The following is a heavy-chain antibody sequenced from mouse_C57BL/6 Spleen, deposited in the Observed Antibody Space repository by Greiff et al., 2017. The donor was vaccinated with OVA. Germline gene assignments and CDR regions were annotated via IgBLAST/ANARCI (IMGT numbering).Heavy chain of an antibody. J-gene: IGHJ1*03. Sequence: VQLKESGPGLVKPSQSLSLTCSVTGYSITSGYYWNWIRQFPGNKLEWMGYISYDGSNNYNPSLKNRISITRDTSKNQFFLKLNSVTTEDTATYYCAREAPQGYFDVWGTGTTVTVSS. V-gene: IGHV3-6*01. CDR2: ISYDGSN. CDR1: GYSITSGYY. CDR3: AREAPQGYFDV.